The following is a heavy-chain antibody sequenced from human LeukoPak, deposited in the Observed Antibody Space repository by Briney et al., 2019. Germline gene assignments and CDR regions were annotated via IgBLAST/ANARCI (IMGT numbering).Heavy chain of an antibody. CDR2: IIPILGIA. CDR1: GGIFSSYA. D-gene: IGHD3-3*01. CDR3: ARDAERFFEWNYAFDI. V-gene: IGHV1-69*04. J-gene: IGHJ3*02. Sequence: GASVKVSCKASGGIFSSYAISWVRQAPGQGLEWMGRIIPILGIANYAQKFQGRVTITADKSTSTAYMELSSLRSEDTAVYYCARDAERFFEWNYAFDIWGQGTMVTVSS.